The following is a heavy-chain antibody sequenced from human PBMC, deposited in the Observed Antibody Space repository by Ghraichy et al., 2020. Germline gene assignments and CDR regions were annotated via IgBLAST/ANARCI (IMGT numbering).Heavy chain of an antibody. Sequence: SETLSLTCTVSGGSINYYYWSWVRQSPEKGLEWIGYVYSDGSAEYNPSLNSRASISVDTSRNQFSLELTSMTASDTAIYYCARGANWRTTFELWGKGTLVTVSS. CDR1: GGSINYYY. CDR3: ARGANWRTTFEL. D-gene: IGHD3-16*01. J-gene: IGHJ4*02. V-gene: IGHV4-4*08. CDR2: VYSDGSA.